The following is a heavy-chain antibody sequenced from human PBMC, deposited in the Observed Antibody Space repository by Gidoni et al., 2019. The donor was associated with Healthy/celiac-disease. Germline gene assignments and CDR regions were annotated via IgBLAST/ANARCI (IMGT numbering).Heavy chain of an antibody. V-gene: IGHV3-11*01. CDR1: GFTFSDYY. Sequence: QVQLVESGGGLVKPGGSLRLSCDASGFTFSDYYRSWIRQAPGKGLEWVSYISSRGRTIYYADSVKGRFTISRDNAKNSLYLQMNSLRAEDTAVYYCARSMSVRGVIFSYYGMDVWGQGTTVTVSS. CDR3: ARSMSVRGVIFSYYGMDV. J-gene: IGHJ6*02. CDR2: ISSRGRTI. D-gene: IGHD3-10*01.